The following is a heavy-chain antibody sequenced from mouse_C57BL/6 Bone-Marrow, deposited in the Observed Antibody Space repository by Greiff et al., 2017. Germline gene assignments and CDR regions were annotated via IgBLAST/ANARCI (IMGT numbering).Heavy chain of an antibody. CDR1: GFNIKDDY. J-gene: IGHJ3*01. V-gene: IGHV14-4*01. D-gene: IGHD1-1*01. CDR3: TVGYYGSSWGFAY. Sequence: EVMLVESGAELVRPGASVKLSCTASGFNIKDDYMHWVKQRPERGLEWIGWIDPENGDTEYASKFQGKATITADTSSNTAYLQLSSLTSEDTAVYYGTVGYYGSSWGFAYWGQGTLVTVSA. CDR2: IDPENGDT.